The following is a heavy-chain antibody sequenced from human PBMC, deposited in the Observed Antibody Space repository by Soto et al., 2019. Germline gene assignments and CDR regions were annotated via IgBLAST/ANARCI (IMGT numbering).Heavy chain of an antibody. J-gene: IGHJ6*02. CDR1: GFTFSSYA. Sequence: SGGSLRLSCAASGFTFSSYAMSWVRQAPGKGLEWVSAISGSGGSTYYADSVKGRFTISRDNSKNTLNLQMTSLRAEDTAVYYCAKEKLPQDYDFWSGYYSDLVGGYGMDVWGQGTTVTVSS. CDR3: AKEKLPQDYDFWSGYYSDLVGGYGMDV. CDR2: ISGSGGST. V-gene: IGHV3-23*01. D-gene: IGHD3-3*01.